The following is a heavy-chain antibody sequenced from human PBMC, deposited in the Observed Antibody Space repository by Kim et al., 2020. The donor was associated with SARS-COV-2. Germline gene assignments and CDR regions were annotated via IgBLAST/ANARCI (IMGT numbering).Heavy chain of an antibody. CDR2: IFYSGST. D-gene: IGHD3-10*01. V-gene: IGHV4-31*03. J-gene: IGHJ4*02. CDR1: GGSISSGGYY. CDR3: ARDSYSRGNDY. Sequence: SETLSLTCTVSGGSISSGGYYWSWIRQHPGKGPEWIGYIFYSGSTYYNPSLKSRVTISVDTSKNQLSLKLSSVTAADTAVYYCARDSYSRGNDYWGQGTL.